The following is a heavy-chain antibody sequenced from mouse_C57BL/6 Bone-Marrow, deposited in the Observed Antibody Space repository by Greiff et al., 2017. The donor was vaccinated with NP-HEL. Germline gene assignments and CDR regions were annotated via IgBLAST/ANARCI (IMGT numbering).Heavy chain of an antibody. J-gene: IGHJ1*03. V-gene: IGHV3-6*01. D-gene: IGHD1-1*01. CDR3: ATESTVVALYWYFGV. Sequence: EVKLQQSGPGLVKPSQSLSLTCSVTGYSITSGYYWNWIRQFPGNKLEWMGYISYDGSNNYNPSLKNQISITRDTSKNQFFLKLNSVTTEDTATYYCATESTVVALYWYFGVWGTGTTVTVSS. CDR1: GYSITSGYY. CDR2: ISYDGSN.